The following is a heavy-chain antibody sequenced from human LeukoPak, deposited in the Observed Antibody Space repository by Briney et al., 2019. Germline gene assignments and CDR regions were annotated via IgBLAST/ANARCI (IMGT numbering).Heavy chain of an antibody. CDR1: GFSLSIRGMC. Sequence: SGPALVKPTQTLTLTCTFSGFSLSIRGMCVSWIRQPPGKALEWLARIDWVDGKYYNTSLKTRLTISKDTSKNQVVLTMTNMDPVDTATYYCARCTTYDSSGDLDYWGQGTLVTVSS. CDR3: ARCTTYDSSGDLDY. CDR2: IDWVDGK. J-gene: IGHJ4*02. V-gene: IGHV2-70*11. D-gene: IGHD3-22*01.